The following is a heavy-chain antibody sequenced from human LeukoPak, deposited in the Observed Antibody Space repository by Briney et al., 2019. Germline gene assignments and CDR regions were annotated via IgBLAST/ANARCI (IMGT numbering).Heavy chain of an antibody. CDR2: IFTGGST. Sequence: GGSLRLSCAASGFTVSSNYMSWVRQAPGRGLEWVSVIFTGGSTYYADSVKGRFTISRDNSKNTLYLQMNSLRAEDTAVYYCARDLGRYDSNQGPLDAFDIWGQGTMVTVSS. D-gene: IGHD3-22*01. CDR3: ARDLGRYDSNQGPLDAFDI. CDR1: GFTVSSNY. V-gene: IGHV3-53*01. J-gene: IGHJ3*02.